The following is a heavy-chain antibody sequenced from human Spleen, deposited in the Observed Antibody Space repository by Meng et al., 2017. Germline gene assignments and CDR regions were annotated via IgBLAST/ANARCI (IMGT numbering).Heavy chain of an antibody. J-gene: IGHJ4*02. CDR2: ISYDGSNK. V-gene: IGHV3-30*04. CDR1: GFTFSSYA. Sequence: GGSLRLSCAASGFTFSSYAIHWVRQAPGKGLEWVAVISYDGSNKYYADSVKGRFTISRDNSKNTLYLQMNSPRAEDTAVYYCARGSTYGSGSFYRVDYWGQGTLVTVSS. D-gene: IGHD3-10*01. CDR3: ARGSTYGSGSFYRVDY.